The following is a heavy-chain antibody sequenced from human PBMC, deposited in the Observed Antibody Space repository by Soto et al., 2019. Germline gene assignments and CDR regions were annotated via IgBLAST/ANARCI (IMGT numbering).Heavy chain of an antibody. D-gene: IGHD1-1*01. CDR3: AKLADGTTGIDPNVAFEI. Sequence: PRGSLRLSCAASGFPFSRYAMSWVCQAPGKGLEWVSAISGSGGSTYYADSVKGRFTISRDNSKNTLYLQVNSLRAEDTAVYYCAKLADGTTGIDPNVAFEIWGQGTMDT. J-gene: IGHJ3*02. CDR1: GFPFSRYA. V-gene: IGHV3-23*01. CDR2: ISGSGGST.